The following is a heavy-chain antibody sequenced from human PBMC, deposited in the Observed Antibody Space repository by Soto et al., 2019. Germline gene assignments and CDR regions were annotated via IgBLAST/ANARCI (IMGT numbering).Heavy chain of an antibody. J-gene: IGHJ3*02. D-gene: IGHD1-1*01. CDR3: AGPIWPHRPAPKTTVFDI. V-gene: IGHV3-21*01. Sequence: PGGSLRLSCAASGFTFSSYSMNWVRQAPGKGLEWVSSISSSSSYIYYADSVKGRFTISRDNAKNSLYLQMNSLRAEDTAVYYCAGPIWPHRPAPKTTVFDIGGKGKMATFS. CDR1: GFTFSSYS. CDR2: ISSSSSYI.